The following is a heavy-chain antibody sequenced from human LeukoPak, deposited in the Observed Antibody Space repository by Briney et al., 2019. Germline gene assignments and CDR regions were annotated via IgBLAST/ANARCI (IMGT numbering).Heavy chain of an antibody. Sequence: GGSLRLSCAASGFTFSSYAMHWVRQAPGKGLEWVAVISYDGSNKYYADSVKGRFTISRDNSKNTLYLQMNSLRAEDTAVYHCARVAPGLCFDYWGQGTLVTVSS. CDR3: ARVAPGLCFDY. J-gene: IGHJ4*02. D-gene: IGHD6-25*01. V-gene: IGHV3-30*04. CDR2: ISYDGSNK. CDR1: GFTFSSYA.